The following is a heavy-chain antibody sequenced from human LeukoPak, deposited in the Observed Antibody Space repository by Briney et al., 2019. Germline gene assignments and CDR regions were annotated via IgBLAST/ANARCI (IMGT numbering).Heavy chain of an antibody. Sequence: GGSLRLSCAASGFTFSSYAMNWVRQAPGKGLEWVAGISSGDRTFHAETVKGRFTISRDKSKDTLYLQMNSLRAEDTAVYYCAKDATASPYFHWFDNWGQGTQVIVSS. V-gene: IGHV3-23*01. CDR3: AKDATASPYFHWFDN. CDR2: ISSGDRT. CDR1: GFTFSSYA. D-gene: IGHD3-9*01. J-gene: IGHJ4*02.